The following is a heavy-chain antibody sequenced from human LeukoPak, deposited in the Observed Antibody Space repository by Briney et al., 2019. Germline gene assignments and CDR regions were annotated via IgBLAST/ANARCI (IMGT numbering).Heavy chain of an antibody. CDR1: GFTFSSYS. V-gene: IGHV3-48*04. CDR3: ARELRSSSPYFDY. Sequence: GGSLRLSCAASGFTFSSYSMNWVRQAPGKGLEWVSYISSSSTIYYADSVKGRFTISRDNAKNSLYLQMNSLRAEDTAVYYCARELRSSSPYFDYWGQGTLVTVSS. CDR2: ISSSSTI. D-gene: IGHD6-13*01. J-gene: IGHJ4*02.